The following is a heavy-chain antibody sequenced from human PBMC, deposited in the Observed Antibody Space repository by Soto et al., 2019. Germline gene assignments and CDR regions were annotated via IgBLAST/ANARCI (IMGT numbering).Heavy chain of an antibody. CDR3: ARDLPSGWADDAFDI. CDR1: GGSISSYY. J-gene: IGHJ3*02. CDR2: IYYSGST. Sequence: SETLSLTCTVSGGSISSYYWSWIRQPPGKGLEWIGYIYYSGSTDYNPSLKSRVTISVDTSKNQFSLKLSSVTAADTAVYYCARDLPSGWADDAFDIWGQGTMVTVSS. D-gene: IGHD6-19*01. V-gene: IGHV4-59*12.